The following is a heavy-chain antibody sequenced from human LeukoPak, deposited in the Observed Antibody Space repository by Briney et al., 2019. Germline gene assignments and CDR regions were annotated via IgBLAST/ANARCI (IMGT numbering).Heavy chain of an antibody. CDR1: GGSFSGYY. D-gene: IGHD1-26*01. V-gene: IGHV4-34*01. CDR2: INHSGST. CDR3: ARGQDSGYIDY. Sequence: PSETLSLTCAVYGGSFSGYYWSWIRQPPGKGLEWIGEINHSGSTNYNPSLKSRVTISADTSKNQFSLKLSSVTAADTAVYYCARGQDSGYIDYWGQGTLVTVSS. J-gene: IGHJ4*02.